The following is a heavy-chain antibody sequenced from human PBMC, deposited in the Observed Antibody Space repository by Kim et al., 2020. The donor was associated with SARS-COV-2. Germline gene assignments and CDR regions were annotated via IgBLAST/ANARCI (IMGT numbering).Heavy chain of an antibody. CDR2: INPSGGST. CDR3: AREGCSGGSCYLQYYYYGMDV. V-gene: IGHV1-46*01. CDR1: GYTFTSYY. D-gene: IGHD2-15*01. J-gene: IGHJ6*02. Sequence: ASVKVSCKASGYTFTSYYMHWVRQAPGQGLEWMGIINPSGGSTSYAQKFQGRVTMTRDTSTSTVYMELSSLRSEDTAVYYCAREGCSGGSCYLQYYYYGMDVWGQGTTVTVSS.